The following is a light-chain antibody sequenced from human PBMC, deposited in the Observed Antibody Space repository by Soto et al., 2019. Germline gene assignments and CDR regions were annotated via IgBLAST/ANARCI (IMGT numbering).Light chain of an antibody. CDR1: QSVSSSY. V-gene: IGKV3-20*01. CDR3: QQYGSSPLT. J-gene: IGKJ4*01. CDR2: GAS. Sequence: IVFTQSPCTLSLSPCERSTLSCRASQSVSSSYLAWYQQKPGQAPRLLIYGASSRATGIPDRFSGSGSGTDFALTISRLEPEDFAVYYCQQYGSSPLTFGGGTKVDIK.